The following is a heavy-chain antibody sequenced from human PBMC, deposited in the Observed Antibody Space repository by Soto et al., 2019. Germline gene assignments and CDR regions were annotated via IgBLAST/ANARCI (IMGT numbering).Heavy chain of an antibody. CDR3: AKRLSSGWYNFDY. J-gene: IGHJ4*02. D-gene: IGHD6-19*01. Sequence: GGSLRLSCAASGFTFDDYAMHWVRQGPGKGLEWVSAISGSGGSTYYADSVKGRFTISRDNSKNTLYLQMNSLRAEDTAVYYCAKRLSSGWYNFDYWGQGTLVTVSS. CDR2: ISGSGGST. CDR1: GFTFDDYA. V-gene: IGHV3-23*01.